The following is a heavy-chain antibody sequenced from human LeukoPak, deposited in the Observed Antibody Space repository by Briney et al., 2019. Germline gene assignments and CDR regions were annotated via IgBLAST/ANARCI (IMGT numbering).Heavy chain of an antibody. CDR2: SGSGGDT. CDR3: ARHSLVDAFDI. V-gene: IGHV3-53*01. D-gene: IGHD2-8*02. Sequence: PGGSLRLSCAASGFTVSSNYMSWVRQAPGKGLEWVSAISGSGGDTYYADSGKGRFTISRDNSKNALYLQMSTLRAEDTAVYYCARHSLVDAFDIWGQGTMVTVSS. J-gene: IGHJ3*02. CDR1: GFTVSSNY.